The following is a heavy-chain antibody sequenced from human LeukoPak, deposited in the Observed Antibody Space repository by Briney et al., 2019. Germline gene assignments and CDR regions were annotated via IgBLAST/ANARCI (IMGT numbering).Heavy chain of an antibody. D-gene: IGHD6-19*01. CDR2: IYSGGST. CDR1: GFTVSSNY. J-gene: IGHJ4*02. V-gene: IGHV3-66*02. Sequence: GGSLRLSCAASGFTVSSNYMSWVRQAPGKGLEWVSVIYSGGSTYYADSVKGRFTISRDNSKNTLYLQMNSLRAEDTAVHYCARDRSSGWYDFDYWGQGTLVTVSS. CDR3: ARDRSSGWYDFDY.